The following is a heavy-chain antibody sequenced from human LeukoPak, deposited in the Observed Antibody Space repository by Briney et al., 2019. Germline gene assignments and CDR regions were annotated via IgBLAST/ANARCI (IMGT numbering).Heavy chain of an antibody. J-gene: IGHJ4*02. V-gene: IGHV3-73*01. CDR3: TRRHVYGDYGGAYFDY. Sequence: PGGSMRLSCAASGFTFSGSAMHWVRQASGKGLEWVGRIRSKANSYATAYAASVKGRFTISRDDSKNTAYLQMNSLKTEDTAVYYRTRRHVYGDYGGAYFDYWGQGTLVTVSS. CDR2: IRSKANSYAT. D-gene: IGHD4-17*01. CDR1: GFTFSGSA.